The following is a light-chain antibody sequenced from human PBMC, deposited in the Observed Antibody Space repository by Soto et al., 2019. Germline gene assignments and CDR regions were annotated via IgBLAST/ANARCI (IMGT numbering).Light chain of an antibody. J-gene: IGKJ1*01. CDR1: HGVRTW. V-gene: IGKV1-5*01. Sequence: DIQMNQSPSTLSASVGDRVTITCRASHGVRTWLAWYQQRPGEAPKLLIYDASNLENGVPSRFSGSGSGAEFTLTISSLQPEDFATYYCQQYNNNSPWSFGQGTKVEIK. CDR3: QQYNNNSPWS. CDR2: DAS.